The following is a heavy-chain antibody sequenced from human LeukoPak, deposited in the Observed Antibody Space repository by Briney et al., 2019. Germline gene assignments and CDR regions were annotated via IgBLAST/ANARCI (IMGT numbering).Heavy chain of an antibody. D-gene: IGHD2-15*01. CDR2: INPNSGDT. CDR3: ARKIIGGSGGSCYYCS. V-gene: IGHV1-2*06. CDR1: GYTFTDYY. Sequence: ASVKVSCKASGYTFTDYYMHWVRQAPGQGLEWMGRINPNSGDTNYAPKFQGRVTMTWDTSISTAYMALSRLRSDDTAVYYCARKIIGGSGGSCYYCSWGQGTLVTVSS. J-gene: IGHJ4*02.